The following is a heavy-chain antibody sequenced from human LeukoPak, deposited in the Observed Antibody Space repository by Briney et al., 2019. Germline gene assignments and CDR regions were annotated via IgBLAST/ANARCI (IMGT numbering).Heavy chain of an antibody. CDR3: ARDDYGVFDAFDV. V-gene: IGHV4-59*08. CDR2: IYNSGST. CDR1: GGSISSHY. Sequence: SETLSLTCTVSGGSISSHYWSWIRQPPGKGLEWIGYIYNSGSTIYNPSLKSRVTISLDTSKNQFSLKLTSVTAADTAVYFCARDDYGVFDAFDVWGQGTVVTVSS. J-gene: IGHJ3*01. D-gene: IGHD3-16*01.